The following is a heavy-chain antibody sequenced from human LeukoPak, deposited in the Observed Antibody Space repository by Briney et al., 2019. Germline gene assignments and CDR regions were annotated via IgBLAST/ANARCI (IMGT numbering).Heavy chain of an antibody. V-gene: IGHV3-23*01. CDR1: GFIFRNYA. J-gene: IGHJ4*02. CDR2: ITGSGDTT. Sequence: GASLRLSCAASGFIFRNYAMSWVRQAPGKGREWVSAITGSGDTTYYADSVKGRFTISRDNSKNALYVEMNTLRAEDTAVYYCVKWGDYDILTGYYVPDFWGQGTLVTVSS. D-gene: IGHD3-9*01. CDR3: VKWGDYDILTGYYVPDF.